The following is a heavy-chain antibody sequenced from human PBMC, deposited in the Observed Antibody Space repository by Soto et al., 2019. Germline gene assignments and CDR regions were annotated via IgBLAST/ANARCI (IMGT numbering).Heavy chain of an antibody. CDR1: GFTFSSYS. CDR2: ISSSSSTI. V-gene: IGHV3-48*01. J-gene: IGHJ5*02. Sequence: EVQLVESGGGLVQPGGSLRLSCAASGFTFSSYSMNCVRQAPGKGLEWVSYISSSSSTIYYADSVKGRFTISRDHAKNSLSLQMNCLRAEDKAVYYCGREGSSWFNWFDPRGQGNLVTVSS. CDR3: GREGSSWFNWFDP. D-gene: IGHD6-13*01.